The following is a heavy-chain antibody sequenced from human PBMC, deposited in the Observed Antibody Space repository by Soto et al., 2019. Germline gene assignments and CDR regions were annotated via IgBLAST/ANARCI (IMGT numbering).Heavy chain of an antibody. CDR3: ASERGYSGYVNFDY. Sequence: QVQLVQTGAEVKKPGSSVKVSCKASGGNFSSYAISWVRQAPGQGLEWMGGIIPNFGTANYAQKFQGRVTITADESTSTAYMELSSLRSEDTAVYYCASERGYSGYVNFDYWGQGTLVTVSS. CDR1: GGNFSSYA. CDR2: IIPNFGTA. V-gene: IGHV1-69*01. J-gene: IGHJ4*02. D-gene: IGHD5-12*01.